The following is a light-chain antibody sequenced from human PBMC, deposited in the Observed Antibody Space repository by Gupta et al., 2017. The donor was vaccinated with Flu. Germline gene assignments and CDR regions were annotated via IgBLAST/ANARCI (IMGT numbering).Light chain of an antibody. Sequence: QSVLTQPPSASGTPGPRVTISCSGSSSNIGSNTVNWYQQLPGTAPKLLIYSNNQRPSGVPDRFSGSKSGTSASQAISGLQSEDEADYYCAAWDDSLNGRVFGGGTKLTVL. CDR3: AAWDDSLNGRV. CDR1: SSNIGSNT. CDR2: SNN. J-gene: IGLJ3*02. V-gene: IGLV1-44*01.